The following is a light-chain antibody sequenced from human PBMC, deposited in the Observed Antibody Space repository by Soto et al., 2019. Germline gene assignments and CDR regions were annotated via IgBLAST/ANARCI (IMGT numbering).Light chain of an antibody. CDR1: QSINSW. Sequence: DIQMTQSPSTLSASVGDRVTITRRASQSINSWLAWYQQQPGKAPKLLIYDASSLESGVPSRFSGSGSGTEFTLTISSLQPDDFATYYCQHYYSYPWTFGQGTKVEIK. CDR2: DAS. J-gene: IGKJ1*01. V-gene: IGKV1-5*01. CDR3: QHYYSYPWT.